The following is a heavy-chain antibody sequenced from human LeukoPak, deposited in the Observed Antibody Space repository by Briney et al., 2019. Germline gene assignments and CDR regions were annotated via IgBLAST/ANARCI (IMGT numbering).Heavy chain of an antibody. CDR1: GYTFTRYA. V-gene: IGHV7-4-1*02. Sequence: ASVKVSCKASGYTFTRYAINWLRQAPGQGLEWMGWINMYTANPAYAQGFTERFVFSLDTSVTTAYLQISSLKAEGTAVYYCARDREWLVRELDYWGQGTLVTVSS. D-gene: IGHD6-19*01. CDR3: ARDREWLVRELDY. CDR2: INMYTANP. J-gene: IGHJ4*02.